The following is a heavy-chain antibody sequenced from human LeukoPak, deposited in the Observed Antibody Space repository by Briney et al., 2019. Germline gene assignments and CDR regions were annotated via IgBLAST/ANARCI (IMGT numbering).Heavy chain of an antibody. V-gene: IGHV1-69*13. D-gene: IGHD6-19*01. Sequence: ASVKVSCKASGGTFSSYAISWVRQAPGQGLEWMGGIIPIFGTANYAQKFQGRVTITADESTSTAYMELSSLRSEDTAVYYCARVSSSGWYGSFPRFDYWGQGTLVTVSS. CDR3: ARVSSSGWYGSFPRFDY. CDR2: IIPIFGTA. CDR1: GGTFSSYA. J-gene: IGHJ4*02.